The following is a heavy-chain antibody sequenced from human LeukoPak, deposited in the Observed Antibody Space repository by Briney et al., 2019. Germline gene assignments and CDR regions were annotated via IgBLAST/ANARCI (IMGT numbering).Heavy chain of an antibody. J-gene: IGHJ4*02. D-gene: IGHD6-19*01. CDR2: ISGSSSPI. CDR1: GFTFSSYS. CDR3: ATGRYSFDY. Sequence: PGGSLRLSCAASGFTFSSYSMNWVRQAPGKGLEWVSYISGSSSPIYYADSVKGRFTISRDNAKNSLYLQMNSLRAEDTAVYYCATGRYSFDYWGQGTLVTVSS. V-gene: IGHV3-48*01.